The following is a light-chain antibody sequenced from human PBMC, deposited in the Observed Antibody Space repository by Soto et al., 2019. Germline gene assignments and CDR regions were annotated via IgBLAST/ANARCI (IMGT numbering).Light chain of an antibody. CDR2: DAS. CDR3: QQRSNWTPSIT. J-gene: IGKJ5*01. V-gene: IGKV3-11*01. Sequence: EIVLTQSPATLSLSPGDRVTLSCRASQSVNTFLAWYQQKSGQAPRLLIYDASDRAPGIPARFSGSGSATDFTLTINNLEPEDFAVYYCQQRSNWTPSITFGQGTRLEIK. CDR1: QSVNTF.